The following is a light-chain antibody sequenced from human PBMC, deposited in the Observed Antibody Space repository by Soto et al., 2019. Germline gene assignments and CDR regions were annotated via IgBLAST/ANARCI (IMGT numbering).Light chain of an antibody. CDR1: QSVRSN. Sequence: EIVMTQSPATLSVSPGERATLSCRASQSVRSNLAWYQQKPGQAPRHLIYGASTRSTGIPARFSGSGSGTAFTLTNSSLQAEDFAVYYCQQYNNWPPGVDLFGGGTKREIK. CDR3: QQYNNWPPGVDL. V-gene: IGKV3-15*01. CDR2: GAS. J-gene: IGKJ4*01.